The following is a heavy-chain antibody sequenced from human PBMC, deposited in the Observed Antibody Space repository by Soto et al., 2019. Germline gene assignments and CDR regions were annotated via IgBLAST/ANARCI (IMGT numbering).Heavy chain of an antibody. V-gene: IGHV3-23*01. CDR3: AKDRRAGGKYGFYSDF. Sequence: EVQLLESGGGLVQPGGSLRLSCAASGFTFSSYGMTWVRQAPGKGLEWVSFSSATGAGTYYADSVKGRFTISRDNYNNTVYLQMTSLRADDTAVYYCAKDRRAGGKYGFYSDFWGQGALVIVSS. D-gene: IGHD2-21*01. J-gene: IGHJ4*02. CDR1: GFTFSSYG. CDR2: SSATGAGT.